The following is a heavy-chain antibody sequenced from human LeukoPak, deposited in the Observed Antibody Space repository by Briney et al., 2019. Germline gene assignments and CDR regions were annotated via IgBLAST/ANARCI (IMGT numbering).Heavy chain of an antibody. V-gene: IGHV3-30-3*01. J-gene: IGHJ3*02. CDR2: ISYDGSNK. Sequence: GGSLRLSCAAAGFTFSSYVMHWVRQARVKGLEWVAVISYDGSNKYYADSVKGRFTISRDNSKNTLYLQMNSLRAEDTAVYYCAAGLVVIDAFDIWGQGTMVTVSS. CDR3: AAGLVVIDAFDI. CDR1: GFTFSSYV. D-gene: IGHD3-22*01.